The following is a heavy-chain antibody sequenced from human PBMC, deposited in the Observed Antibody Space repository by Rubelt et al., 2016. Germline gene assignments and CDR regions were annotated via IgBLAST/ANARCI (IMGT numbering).Heavy chain of an antibody. J-gene: IGHJ4*02. Sequence: QVQLVQSGSELKKPGASVKVSCKASGYTFTSYGISWVRRAPGQGLEWMGWINTYNDKTNYPQKFQGRVSMTTDSSTNTAYMELRSLRSDDTAVYYCARGYFDSTGDFDYWGQGSLVTVSS. CDR1: GYTFTSYG. D-gene: IGHD3-22*01. CDR3: ARGYFDSTGDFDY. CDR2: INTYNDKT. V-gene: IGHV1-18*01.